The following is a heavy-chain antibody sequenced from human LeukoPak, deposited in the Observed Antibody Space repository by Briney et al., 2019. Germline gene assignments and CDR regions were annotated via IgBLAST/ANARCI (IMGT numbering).Heavy chain of an antibody. CDR2: ISAYNGNT. CDR1: GYTFTSYG. V-gene: IGHV1-18*04. Sequence: ASVKVSCKASGYTFTSYGISWVRQAPGQGLEWMGWISAYNGNTNYAQKLQGRVTMTTDTSTSTAYMELRSLRSDDTAVYYCARDIAVAGTIWFDPWGQGTLVTVSS. CDR3: ARDIAVAGTIWFDP. D-gene: IGHD6-19*01. J-gene: IGHJ5*02.